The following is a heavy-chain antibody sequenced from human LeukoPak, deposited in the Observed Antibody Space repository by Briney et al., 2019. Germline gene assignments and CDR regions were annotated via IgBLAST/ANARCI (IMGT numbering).Heavy chain of an antibody. CDR2: FDPEDGET. J-gene: IGHJ5*02. CDR3: AKAAGSYYMEGSWFDP. Sequence: ASVKVSCKVSGYTLTELSMHRVRQAPGKGLEWMGGFDPEDGETIYAQKFQGRVTMTEDTSTDTAYMELSSLRAEDTAVYYCAKAAGSYYMEGSWFDPWGQGTLVTVSS. CDR1: GYTLTELS. V-gene: IGHV1-24*01. D-gene: IGHD3-10*01.